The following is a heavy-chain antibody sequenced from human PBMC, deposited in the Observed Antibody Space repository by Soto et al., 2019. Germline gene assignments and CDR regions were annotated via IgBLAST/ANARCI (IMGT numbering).Heavy chain of an antibody. Sequence: EVQLLESGGGLARPGGSLRLSCVASGFTFSDYAMTWVRQAPGKGLEWVATISATGGNIEYTDSLKGRFTISRDNSKNTLYLQLNGLTSDDTAVHYCAKVAGGLGYFVLWGRGPLVTVSS. D-gene: IGHD3-16*01. V-gene: IGHV3-23*01. CDR1: GFTFSDYA. J-gene: IGHJ2*01. CDR2: ISATGGNI. CDR3: AKVAGGLGYFVL.